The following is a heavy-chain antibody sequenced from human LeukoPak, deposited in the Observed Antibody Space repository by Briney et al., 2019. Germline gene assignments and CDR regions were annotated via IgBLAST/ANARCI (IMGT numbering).Heavy chain of an antibody. D-gene: IGHD3-22*01. CDR1: GGSISVYY. V-gene: IGHV4-59*08. CDR2: IYYSGST. J-gene: IGHJ1*01. CDR3: ARHSKYYYDSSGSYVGYFQH. Sequence: KPSETLSLTCTASGGSISVYYWSWIRQPPGKGLEWIGNIYYSGSTNYNPSLKSRVTISVDASKIQFSLKLSSVTAADTAVYYCARHSKYYYDSSGSYVGYFQHWGQGTLVTVSS.